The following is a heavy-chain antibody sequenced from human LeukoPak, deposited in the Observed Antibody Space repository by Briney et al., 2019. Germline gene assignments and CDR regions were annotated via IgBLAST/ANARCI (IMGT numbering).Heavy chain of an antibody. CDR3: ARGGSYYLNYFDY. D-gene: IGHD1-26*01. J-gene: IGHJ4*02. V-gene: IGHV4-59*01. CDR1: GGSISSYY. CDR2: IYYSGST. Sequence: SETLSLTCTVSGGSISSYYWSWIRQPPGKGLEWIGYIYYSGSTIYNPSLKSRVTISVDTSKNQFSLKLSSVTAADTAVYYCARGGSYYLNYFDYWGQGTLVTVSS.